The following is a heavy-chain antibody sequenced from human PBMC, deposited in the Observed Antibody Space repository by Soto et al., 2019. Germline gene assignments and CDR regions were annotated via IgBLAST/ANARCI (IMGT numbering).Heavy chain of an antibody. CDR1: GYIFTSYG. V-gene: IGHV1-18*01. CDR3: ARGGVGDTSGWFDP. J-gene: IGHJ5*02. Sequence: QIQLVQSGAEVKKPGASVKVSCKASGYIFTSYGFSWVRQAPGQGLEWMGWITAYNGNTIYAQKVQGRVTMTTDTATSTAYMELSSLRSDDTAVYYCARGGVGDTSGWFDPWGQGTLVTVSS. CDR2: ITAYNGNT. D-gene: IGHD1-26*01.